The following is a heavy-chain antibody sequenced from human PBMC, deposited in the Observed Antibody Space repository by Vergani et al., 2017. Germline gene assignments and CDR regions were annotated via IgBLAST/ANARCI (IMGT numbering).Heavy chain of an antibody. J-gene: IGHJ5*02. CDR2: IYSGGST. CDR1: GFTVSSNY. D-gene: IGHD3-3*01. Sequence: VQLVESGGGLVQPGGSLRLSCAASGFTVSSNYMSWVRQAPGKGLEWVSVIYSGGSTYYADSVKGRFTISRDNAKNSLYLQMNSLRAEDTAVYYCARDQYPDCDFGSGYYRTINWFDPWGQGTLVTVSS. CDR3: ARDQYPDCDFGSGYYRTINWFDP. V-gene: IGHV3-66*01.